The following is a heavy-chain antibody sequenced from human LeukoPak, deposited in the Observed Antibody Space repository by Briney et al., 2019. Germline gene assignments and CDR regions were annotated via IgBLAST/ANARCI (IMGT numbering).Heavy chain of an antibody. J-gene: IGHJ4*02. CDR2: ISYDGSNK. V-gene: IGHV3-30*18. Sequence: GGSLRLSCAASGFTFSSYGMHWVRQAPGKGLEWVAVISYDGSNKYYADSVKGRFTISRDNSKNTLYLQMNSLRAEDTAAYYCAKEVHDSSGEDYWGQGTLVTVSS. CDR1: GFTFSSYG. CDR3: AKEVHDSSGEDY. D-gene: IGHD6-19*01.